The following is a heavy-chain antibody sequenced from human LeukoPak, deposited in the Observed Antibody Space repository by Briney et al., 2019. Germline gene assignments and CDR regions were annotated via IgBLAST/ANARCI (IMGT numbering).Heavy chain of an antibody. CDR1: GFSFSNYG. V-gene: IGHV3-23*01. Sequence: LGGSLRLSCAASGFSFSNYGMNWVRQAPGKGLEWVSVISSTGDNTFYRDSVKARFTITRDISKNTLYLQMTSLRADDTAVYYWARSLKWNFVGFDYWGKGPRVPVPS. D-gene: IGHD1-7*01. J-gene: IGHJ4*02. CDR3: ARSLKWNFVGFDY. CDR2: ISSTGDNT.